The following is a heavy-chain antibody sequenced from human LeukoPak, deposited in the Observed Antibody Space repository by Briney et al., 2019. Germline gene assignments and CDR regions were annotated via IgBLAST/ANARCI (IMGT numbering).Heavy chain of an antibody. V-gene: IGHV3-23*01. CDR3: AKDQGIQLWLKYFQH. J-gene: IGHJ1*01. CDR2: ISGGGGTT. D-gene: IGHD5-18*01. CDR1: GFTFSIYA. Sequence: GGSLRLSCAASGFTFSIYAMTWVRQAPGKGLEWVSAISGGGGTTLYADSVKGRFTISRDNSKSTLYLQMNSLRAEDTPVYYCAKDQGIQLWLKYFQHWGQGTLVTVSS.